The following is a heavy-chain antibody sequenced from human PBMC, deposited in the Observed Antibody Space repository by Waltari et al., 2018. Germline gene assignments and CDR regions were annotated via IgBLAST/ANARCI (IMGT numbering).Heavy chain of an antibody. CDR2: SIPIFGTA. V-gene: IGHV1-69*13. CDR1: GGTFSSYA. D-gene: IGHD6-6*01. Sequence: QVQLVQSGAEVKKPGSSVKVSCKASGGTFSSYAISWVRPAPGQGLEWMGGSIPIFGTANYAQKFQGRVTITADESTSTAYMELSSLRSEDTAVYYCARGPLIAARHAEYFQHWGQGTLVTVSS. CDR3: ARGPLIAARHAEYFQH. J-gene: IGHJ1*01.